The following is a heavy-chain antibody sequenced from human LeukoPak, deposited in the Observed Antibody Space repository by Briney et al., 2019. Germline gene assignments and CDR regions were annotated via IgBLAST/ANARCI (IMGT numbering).Heavy chain of an antibody. CDR3: AREPAYGSGSPYYYYGMDV. CDR1: GYTFTGYY. J-gene: IGHJ6*02. Sequence: WASVKVSCKASGYTFTGYYMHWVRQAPGQGLEWMGWINPNSGGTNYAQKFQGRVTMTRDTSISTAYMELSRLRSDDTAVYYCAREPAYGSGSPYYYYGMDVWGQGTTVTVSS. CDR2: INPNSGGT. V-gene: IGHV1-2*02. D-gene: IGHD3-10*01.